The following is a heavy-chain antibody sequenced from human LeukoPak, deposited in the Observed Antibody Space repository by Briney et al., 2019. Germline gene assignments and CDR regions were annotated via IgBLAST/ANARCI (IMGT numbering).Heavy chain of an antibody. J-gene: IGHJ6*02. CDR2: IYYSGST. V-gene: IGHV4-59*01. CDR1: GGSISSYY. CDR3: ARGGTVRNGMDV. D-gene: IGHD1-26*01. Sequence: SETLSLTCTVSGGSISSYYWSWIRQPPGKGLEWIGYIYYSGSTNYNPSLRSRVTISVDTSRNQFSLKLSSVTAADTAVYYCARGGTVRNGMDVWGQGTTVTVSS.